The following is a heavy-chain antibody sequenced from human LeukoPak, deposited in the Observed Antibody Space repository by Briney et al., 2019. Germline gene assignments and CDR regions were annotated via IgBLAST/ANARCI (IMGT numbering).Heavy chain of an antibody. J-gene: IGHJ4*02. CDR1: GFTFSSYW. V-gene: IGHV3-7*01. Sequence: GGSLRLSCAASGFTFSSYWMSWVRQAPGKGLEWVANIKQDGSEKYYVDSVKGRFTISRDNAKNSLYLQMNSLRAEDTAVYYCAISWYYYDSSGYLQLRVMDYWGQGTLVTVSS. CDR2: IKQDGSEK. CDR3: AISWYYYDSSGYLQLRVMDY. D-gene: IGHD3-22*01.